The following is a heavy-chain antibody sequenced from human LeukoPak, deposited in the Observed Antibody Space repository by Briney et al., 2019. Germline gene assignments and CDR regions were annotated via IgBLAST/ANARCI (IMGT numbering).Heavy chain of an antibody. CDR2: INTNTGNP. D-gene: IGHD5-18*01. CDR1: GYTFSSYA. J-gene: IGHJ6*03. Sequence: GASVKVSCKASGYTFSSYAMNWVRQAPGQGLEWMGWINTNTGNPTYAQGFTGRFVFSLDTSVSTAYLQISSLKAEDTAVYYCARSYEPAMVFYYYYYMDVWGKGTTVTVSS. CDR3: ARSYEPAMVFYYYYYMDV. V-gene: IGHV7-4-1*02.